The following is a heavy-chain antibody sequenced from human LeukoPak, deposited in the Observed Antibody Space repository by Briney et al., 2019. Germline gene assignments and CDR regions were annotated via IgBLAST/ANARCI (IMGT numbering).Heavy chain of an antibody. CDR1: GDSISRYY. CDR2: IYTSGST. V-gene: IGHV4-4*09. CDR3: ARLDFWSGYSLGY. J-gene: IGHJ4*02. Sequence: SETLSPTCTVSGDSISRYYWSWIRQPPGKGLEWIGYIYTSGSTNYNPSLKSRVTISVDTSKNQFSLKLSSVTAADTAVYYCARLDFWSGYSLGYWGQGTLVTVSS. D-gene: IGHD3-3*01.